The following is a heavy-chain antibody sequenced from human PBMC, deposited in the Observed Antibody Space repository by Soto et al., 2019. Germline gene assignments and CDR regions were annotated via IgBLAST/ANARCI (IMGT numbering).Heavy chain of an antibody. Sequence: ASAKVSCKASGFTFTSSAMQWVQQSRGQRLEWIGWIVVGSGNTNYAQKFQERVTITWDMSTSTAYMELSSLRSEDTAVYYCAASSKRGITIFGVPDYYYYMDVWGKGTTVTVSS. J-gene: IGHJ6*03. CDR3: AASSKRGITIFGVPDYYYYMDV. V-gene: IGHV1-58*02. CDR1: GFTFTSSA. D-gene: IGHD3-3*01. CDR2: IVVGSGNT.